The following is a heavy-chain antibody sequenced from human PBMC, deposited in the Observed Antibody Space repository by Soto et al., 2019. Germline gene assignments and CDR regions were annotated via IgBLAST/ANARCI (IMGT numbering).Heavy chain of an antibody. CDR1: GYTFTGYY. CDR3: ARTRDSYGYYFDY. CDR2: INPNSGGT. Sequence: ASVKVSCKASGYTFTGYYMHWVRQAPGQGLEWMGWINPNSGGTNYAQKFQGWVTMTRDTSISTAYMELSRLRSADTAVYYCARTRDSYGYYFDYWGQGTLVTVSS. V-gene: IGHV1-2*04. D-gene: IGHD5-18*01. J-gene: IGHJ4*02.